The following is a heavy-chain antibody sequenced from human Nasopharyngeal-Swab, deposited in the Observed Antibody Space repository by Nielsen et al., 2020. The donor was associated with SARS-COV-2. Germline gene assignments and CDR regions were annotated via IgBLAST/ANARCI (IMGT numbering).Heavy chain of an antibody. D-gene: IGHD6-19*01. CDR3: ATGPPVAGHNWFDP. Sequence: ASVTVSCKVSGYTLTDFSLHWVRQAPGKGLEWMGGFDPEDGETIYAQKFQGRVTMTEDTSTDTAYMELSSLRSEDTAVYYCATGPPVAGHNWFDPWGQGTLVTVSS. J-gene: IGHJ5*02. V-gene: IGHV1-24*01. CDR2: FDPEDGET. CDR1: GYTLTDFS.